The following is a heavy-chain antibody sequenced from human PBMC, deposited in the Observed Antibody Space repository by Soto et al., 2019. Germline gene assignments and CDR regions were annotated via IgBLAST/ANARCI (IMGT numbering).Heavy chain of an antibody. CDR3: ARDRSYAMEV. CDR1: GFSIRDYW. CDR2: INGDASST. V-gene: IGHV3-74*01. Sequence: GGSLRLSCEASGFSIRDYWMHWVRQAPGEGLVWVSCINGDASSTTYADSVKGRFTISRDDAKNTVYLQMTSLRAEDTAVYFCARDRSYAMEVWGQGTRVTVS. J-gene: IGHJ6*02.